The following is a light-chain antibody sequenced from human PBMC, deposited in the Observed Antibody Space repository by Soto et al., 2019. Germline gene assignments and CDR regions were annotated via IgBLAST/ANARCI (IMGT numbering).Light chain of an antibody. CDR2: GAS. CDR3: QQYGSSGT. V-gene: IGKV3-20*01. Sequence: EIALPQSPGTLSLSPGERATLSCRASQSVSNNYLAWYQQKPGQAPRLLIYGASNRATGIPDRFSGSGSGKDFTLTTSRLEPEDFAVYYCQQYGSSGTFGQGTKVDIK. J-gene: IGKJ1*01. CDR1: QSVSNNY.